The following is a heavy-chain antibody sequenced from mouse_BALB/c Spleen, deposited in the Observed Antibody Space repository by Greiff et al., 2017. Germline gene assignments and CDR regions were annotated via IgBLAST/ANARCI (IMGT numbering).Heavy chain of an antibody. CDR2: IDPFNGGT. Sequence: EVQLQQSGPELMKPGASVKISCKASGYSFTSYYMHWVKQSHGKSLEWIGYIDPFNGGTSYNQKFKGKATLTVDKSSSTAYMHLSSLTSEDSAVYYCARVERITTVVAPMDYWGQGTSVTVSS. D-gene: IGHD1-1*01. V-gene: IGHV1S135*01. CDR3: ARVERITTVVAPMDY. J-gene: IGHJ4*01. CDR1: GYSFTSYY.